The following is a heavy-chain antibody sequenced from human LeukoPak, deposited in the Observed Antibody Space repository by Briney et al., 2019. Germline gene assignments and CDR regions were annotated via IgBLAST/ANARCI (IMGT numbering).Heavy chain of an antibody. V-gene: IGHV3-7*01. Sequence: GGSLRLSCVASGFTFTDHYMSWVRQAPGKGLEWVANIKQDGSEKYYVDSVKGRFTISRDNAKNSLYLQMNSLRAEDTAVYYCARGVSLGELSLHFDYWGQGTLVTVSS. CDR3: ARGVSLGELSLHFDY. CDR2: IKQDGSEK. CDR1: GFTFTDHY. D-gene: IGHD3-16*02. J-gene: IGHJ4*02.